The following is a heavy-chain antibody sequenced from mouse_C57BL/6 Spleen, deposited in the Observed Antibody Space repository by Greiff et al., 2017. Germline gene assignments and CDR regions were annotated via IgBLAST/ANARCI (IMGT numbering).Heavy chain of an antibody. CDR3: ARSPGYGSSWFAY. CDR2: ISYDGSN. Sequence: EVKLMESGPGLVKPSQSLSLTCSVTGYSITSGYYWNWIRQFPGNKLEWMGYISYDGSNNYNPSLKNRISITRDTSKNQFFLKLNSVTTEDTATYYCARSPGYGSSWFAYWGQGTLVTVSA. J-gene: IGHJ3*01. CDR1: GYSITSGYY. D-gene: IGHD1-1*01. V-gene: IGHV3-6*01.